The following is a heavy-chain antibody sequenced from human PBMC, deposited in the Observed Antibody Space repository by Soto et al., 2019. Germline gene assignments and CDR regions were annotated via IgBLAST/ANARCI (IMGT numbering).Heavy chain of an antibody. V-gene: IGHV4-31*03. D-gene: IGHD4-17*01. CDR3: ARAYKPDDYGDYGGFDI. Sequence: SETLSLTCTVSGGSISSGGYYWGWIRQHPGKGLEWIGYIYYSGSTYYNPSLKSRVTISVDTSKNQFSLKLSSVTAADTAVYYCARAYKPDDYGDYGGFDIWGQGTMVTVSS. CDR2: IYYSGST. J-gene: IGHJ3*02. CDR1: GGSISSGGYY.